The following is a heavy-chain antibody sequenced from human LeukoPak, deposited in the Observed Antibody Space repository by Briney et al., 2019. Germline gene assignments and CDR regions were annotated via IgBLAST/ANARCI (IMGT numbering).Heavy chain of an antibody. V-gene: IGHV1-2*02. CDR1: GYTFIGFY. CDR3: VRRHIVTGFDF. CDR2: LNSDSGVT. J-gene: IGHJ4*02. D-gene: IGHD2-21*01. Sequence: ASVKVSCKTSGYTFIGFYMHWIRQAPGQGLEWMGWLNSDSGVTDYAPKFQGRVSMTRDTSISTGYMELSSLRSDDTAVYYCVRRHIVTGFDFWGQGTRVTVFS.